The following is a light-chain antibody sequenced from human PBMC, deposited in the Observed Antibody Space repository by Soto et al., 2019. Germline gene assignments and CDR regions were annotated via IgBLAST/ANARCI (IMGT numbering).Light chain of an antibody. Sequence: IQMTQSPSSVSASVGDSVTITCRASQLISSWLAWYQVKPGKAPKLLIYGASNRESGVPSRFSGSESGTLFTLTINSLQPEDFATYYCQQASSFPLTFGGGTTFEI. CDR2: GAS. CDR3: QQASSFPLT. CDR1: QLISSW. J-gene: IGKJ4*01. V-gene: IGKV1-12*01.